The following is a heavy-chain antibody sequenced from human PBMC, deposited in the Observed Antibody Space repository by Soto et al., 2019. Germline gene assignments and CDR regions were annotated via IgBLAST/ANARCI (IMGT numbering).Heavy chain of an antibody. CDR3: AREMFWYSSSWYYFDY. V-gene: IGHV4-61*01. CDR1: GGSVSSGSYY. CDR2: IYYSGST. D-gene: IGHD6-13*01. J-gene: IGHJ4*02. Sequence: PSETLSLTCTVSGGSVSSGSYYWSWIRQPPGKGLEWIGYIYYSGSTNYNPSLKSRVTISVDTSKSQFSLKLSSVTAADTAVYYCAREMFWYSSSWYYFDYWGQGTLVTVSS.